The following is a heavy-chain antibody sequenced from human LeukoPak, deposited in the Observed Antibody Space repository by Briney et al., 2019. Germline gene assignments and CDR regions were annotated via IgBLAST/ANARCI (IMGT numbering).Heavy chain of an antibody. Sequence: GGSLGLSCAASGFTFSSYAMHWVRQAPGKGLEWVAVISYDGSNKYYADSVKGRFTISRDNSKNTLYLQMNSLRAEDTAVYYCARELVPAAIPNWFDPWGQGTLVTVSS. CDR1: GFTFSSYA. J-gene: IGHJ5*02. CDR2: ISYDGSNK. D-gene: IGHD2-2*02. CDR3: ARELVPAAIPNWFDP. V-gene: IGHV3-30*04.